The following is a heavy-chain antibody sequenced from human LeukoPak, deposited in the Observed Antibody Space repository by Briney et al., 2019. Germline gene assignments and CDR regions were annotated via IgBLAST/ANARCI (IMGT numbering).Heavy chain of an antibody. CDR2: IYYSGIT. CDR3: ATVEAFDI. V-gene: IGHV4-59*08. J-gene: IGHJ3*02. CDR1: GGSISSYY. D-gene: IGHD4-11*01. Sequence: KSSETLSLTCTVSGGSISSYYWSWIRQPPGKGLEWIGYIYYSGITNYNPSLKSRVTISVDTSKKQISLKLRSVTAADTAVYYCATVEAFDIWGQGTMVTVSS.